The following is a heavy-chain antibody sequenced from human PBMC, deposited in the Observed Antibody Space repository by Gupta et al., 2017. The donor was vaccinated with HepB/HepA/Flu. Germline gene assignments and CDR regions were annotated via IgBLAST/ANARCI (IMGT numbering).Heavy chain of an antibody. J-gene: IGHJ3*02. CDR2: ISAYNGHT. D-gene: IGHD3-22*01. Sequence: QVHLVQSGTEVKKPGASVKVSCKASGYDFTTYGISWVRQAPGQGPEWMGWISAYNGHTIYAEKFQGRFTMTTDTSTSTAYMDLRSLRSDDTALYYCTRDHAYYYYDSSGPPDAFDIWGQGTMVTVSS. V-gene: IGHV1-18*01. CDR3: TRDHAYYYYDSSGPPDAFDI. CDR1: GYDFTTYG.